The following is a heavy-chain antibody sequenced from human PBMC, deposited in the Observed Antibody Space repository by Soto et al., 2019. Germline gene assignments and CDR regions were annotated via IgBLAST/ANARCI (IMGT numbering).Heavy chain of an antibody. CDR2: IYYSGST. CDR3: ARYRDYTDYYYMDV. Sequence: SETLSLTCTVSGGSISSGGYYWSWIRQHPGKGLEWIGYIYYSGSTYYNPSLKSRVTISVDTSKNQFSLKLSSVTAADTAVYYCARYRDYTDYYYMDVWGKGTTVTVSS. J-gene: IGHJ6*03. V-gene: IGHV4-31*03. CDR1: GGSISSGGYY. D-gene: IGHD4-4*01.